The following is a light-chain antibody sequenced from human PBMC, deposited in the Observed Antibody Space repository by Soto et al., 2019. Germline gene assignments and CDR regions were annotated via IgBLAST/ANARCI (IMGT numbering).Light chain of an antibody. CDR3: QHYFNGPYT. Sequence: EIVMTQSPATLSVSPGERATLSCRASQSVTSNLAWYQQKPGRAPRLLIYGASTRATGIPARFSGSGSGTEVTLTISNLQSEDFAHNYCQHYFNGPYTVGQGTKLEIK. J-gene: IGKJ2*01. CDR2: GAS. V-gene: IGKV3-15*01. CDR1: QSVTSN.